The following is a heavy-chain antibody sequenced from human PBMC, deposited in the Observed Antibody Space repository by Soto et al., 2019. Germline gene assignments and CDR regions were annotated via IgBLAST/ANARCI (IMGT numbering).Heavy chain of an antibody. D-gene: IGHD1-26*01. J-gene: IGHJ4*02. CDR1: GFTFSSYG. CDR3: AKDMRARWEPQGY. V-gene: IGHV3-30*18. CDR2: ISYDGSNK. Sequence: GGSLRLSCAASGFTFSSYGMHWVRQAPGKGLEWVAVISYDGSNKYYADSVKGRFTISRDNSKNTLYLQMNSLRAEDTAVYYCAKDMRARWEPQGYWGQGTLVTVSS.